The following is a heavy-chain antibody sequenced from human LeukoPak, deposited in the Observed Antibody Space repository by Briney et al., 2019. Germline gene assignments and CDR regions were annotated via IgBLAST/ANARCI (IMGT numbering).Heavy chain of an antibody. Sequence: PSETLSLTCTVSGGSISNYFWSRIRQPPGKGLEWIGYIYFTGRTNYNPSLKSRVTTSIDTSENQFSLQLTSVTAADTAVYYCARAVGSVGSLLGYYYYYMDVWGRGTTVTVSS. V-gene: IGHV4-59*01. D-gene: IGHD1-26*01. J-gene: IGHJ6*03. CDR1: GGSISNYF. CDR2: IYFTGRT. CDR3: ARAVGSVGSLLGYYYYYMDV.